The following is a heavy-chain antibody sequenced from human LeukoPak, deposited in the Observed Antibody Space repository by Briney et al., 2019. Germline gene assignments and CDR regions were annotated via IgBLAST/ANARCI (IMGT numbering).Heavy chain of an antibody. CDR3: ASTLVVVPAAMTSPPYYMDV. Sequence: SETLSLTCTVSGGSISSSSYYWGWILQPPGKGLEWIGSIYYSGSTYYNPSLKSRVTISVDTSKNQFSLKLSSVTAADTAVHYCASTLVVVPAAMTSPPYYMDVWGKGTTVTVSS. J-gene: IGHJ6*03. V-gene: IGHV4-39*07. CDR2: IYYSGST. D-gene: IGHD2-2*01. CDR1: GGSISSSSYY.